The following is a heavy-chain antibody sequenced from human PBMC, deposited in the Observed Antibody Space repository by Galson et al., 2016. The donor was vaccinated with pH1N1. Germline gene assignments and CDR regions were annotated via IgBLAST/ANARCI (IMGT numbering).Heavy chain of an antibody. CDR2: LYLGGSLV. Sequence: QSGAEVKKPGEPLKISCKGSGYNFASSWIGWVRQMPGKGLEWMGILYLGGSLVRYSPSFQGQVTISADKSINIVYLQWSSLKASDTAIYYWARQKNYGDYRGDAFDIWGQGTMVTVSS. CDR3: ARQKNYGDYRGDAFDI. J-gene: IGHJ3*02. D-gene: IGHD4-17*01. V-gene: IGHV5-51*01. CDR1: GYNFASSW.